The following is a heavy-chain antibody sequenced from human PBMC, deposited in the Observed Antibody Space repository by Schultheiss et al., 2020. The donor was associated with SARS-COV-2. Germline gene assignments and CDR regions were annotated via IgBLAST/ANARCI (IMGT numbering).Heavy chain of an antibody. CDR3: ARDPWVRSRYYFDY. CDR1: GFTFSSYE. D-gene: IGHD3-10*01. Sequence: GGSLRLSCAASGFTFSSYEMNWVRQAPGKGLEWVSAISGSGGSTYYADSVKGRFTISRDNSKNTLYLQMNSLRAEDTAVYYCARDPWVRSRYYFDYWGQGTLVTVSS. CDR2: ISGSGGST. V-gene: IGHV3-23*01. J-gene: IGHJ4*02.